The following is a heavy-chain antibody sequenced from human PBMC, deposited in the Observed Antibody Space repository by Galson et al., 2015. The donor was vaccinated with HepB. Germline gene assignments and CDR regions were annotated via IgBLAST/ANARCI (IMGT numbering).Heavy chain of an antibody. V-gene: IGHV1-3*01. CDR1: GYTFTSYA. Sequence: SVKVSCKASGYTFTSYAMHWVRQAPGQRLEWMGWINAGNGNTKYSQKFQGRVTITRDTSASTAYMELSSLRSEDTAVYYCARGIITMVRGVITMGLDYWGQGTLVTVSS. D-gene: IGHD3-10*01. CDR3: ARGIITMVRGVITMGLDY. J-gene: IGHJ4*02. CDR2: INAGNGNT.